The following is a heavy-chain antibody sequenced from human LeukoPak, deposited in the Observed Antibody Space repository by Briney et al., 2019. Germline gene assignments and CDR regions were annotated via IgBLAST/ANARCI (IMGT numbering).Heavy chain of an antibody. CDR2: INHSGST. CDR3: ARFQFYGSGSSFDY. D-gene: IGHD3-10*01. J-gene: IGHJ4*02. CDR1: GGSFSGYY. V-gene: IGHV4-34*01. Sequence: PSETLSLTCAVYGGSFSGYYWSWLRQPPGKGLEWIGEINHSGSTNYNPSLKSRVTISVDTSKNQFSLKLSSVTAADTAVYYCARFQFYGSGSSFDYWGQGTLVTVSS.